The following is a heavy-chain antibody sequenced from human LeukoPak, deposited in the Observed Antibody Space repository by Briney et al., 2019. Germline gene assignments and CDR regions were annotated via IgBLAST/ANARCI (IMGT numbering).Heavy chain of an antibody. Sequence: SETLSLTCTVSGGSISSSSYYWGWIRQPPGKGREWIGSIYYSGSTYYNPALKSRVTISVDTAKNEFSLKLSSVTPEDTAVYYCARAGGEGFDHWGQGTLVTVSS. CDR3: ARAGGEGFDH. D-gene: IGHD3-16*01. V-gene: IGHV4-39*01. CDR2: IYYSGST. J-gene: IGHJ4*02. CDR1: GGSISSSSYY.